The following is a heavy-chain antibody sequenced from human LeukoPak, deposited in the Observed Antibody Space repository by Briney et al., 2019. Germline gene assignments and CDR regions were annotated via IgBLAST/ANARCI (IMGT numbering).Heavy chain of an antibody. J-gene: IGHJ4*02. D-gene: IGHD6-13*01. CDR3: ATLPVRQQLVPDSAPLDY. CDR1: GFTFSSYA. V-gene: IGHV3-30-3*01. CDR2: ISYDGSNK. Sequence: PGGSLRLSCAASGFTFSSYAMHWVRQAPGKGLEWVAVISYDGSNKYYADSVKGRFTISRDNSKNTLYLQMNSLRAEDTAVYYCATLPVRQQLVPDSAPLDYWGQGTLVTVSS.